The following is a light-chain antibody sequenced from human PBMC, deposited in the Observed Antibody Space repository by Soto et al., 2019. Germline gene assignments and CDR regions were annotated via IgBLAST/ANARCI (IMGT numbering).Light chain of an antibody. V-gene: IGLV2-8*01. Sequence: QSALPQPPSASGSPGQSVTISCTGTKNDIGVYDFVSWYQHHPGKAPRLIIYEVVQRPSGVPDRFSGSKSGNTASLTVSGLQAEDEADYYCTSHAGTINFPYIFGTGTRSPS. CDR2: EVV. CDR1: KNDIGVYDF. CDR3: TSHAGTINFPYI. J-gene: IGLJ1*01.